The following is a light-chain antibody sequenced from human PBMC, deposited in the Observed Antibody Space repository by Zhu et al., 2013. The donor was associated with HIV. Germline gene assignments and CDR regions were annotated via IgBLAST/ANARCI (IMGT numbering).Light chain of an antibody. CDR1: QGITSY. CDR3: QQYGSSPLT. V-gene: IGKV1-9*01. CDR2: AAS. J-gene: IGKJ4*01. Sequence: DIQLTQSPSFLSASVGDRVTLACRASQGITSYLAWYQQKPGKAPKLLIYAASTLQSGVPSRFSGSGSGTDFTLSISRLESEDFAVYYCQQYGSSPLTFGGGTTVESK.